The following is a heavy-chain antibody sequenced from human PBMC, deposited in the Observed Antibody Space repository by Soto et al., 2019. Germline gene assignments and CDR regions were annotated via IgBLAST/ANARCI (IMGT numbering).Heavy chain of an antibody. D-gene: IGHD2-15*01. CDR1: GYTLTELS. J-gene: IGHJ6*02. CDR2: FDPEDGET. V-gene: IGHV1-24*01. CDR3: AIGSCSGGSCYGSHYYYGMDV. Sequence: GASVKVSCKVSGYTLTELSMHWVRQAPGKGLEWMEGFDPEDGETTYPQKFQGRVTMTEDTSTDTAYMELSSLRSEDTAVYYCAIGSCSGGSCYGSHYYYGMDVWGQGTTVTVSS.